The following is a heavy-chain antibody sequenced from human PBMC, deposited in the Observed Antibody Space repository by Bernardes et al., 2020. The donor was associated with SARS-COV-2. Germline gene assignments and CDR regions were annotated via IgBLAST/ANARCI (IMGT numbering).Heavy chain of an antibody. V-gene: IGHV4-39*01. D-gene: IGHD6-13*01. J-gene: IGHJ6*02. CDR1: GGSISSSSYY. CDR2: LYYRGRT. CDR3: ASLEAAGTSYYYGMDV. Sequence: SATLTLTCTVSGGSISSSSYYWGWIRQPPGKGLEWIGSLYYRGRTYYNPSLKSRVTISVDTSKNQFSLKLSSVTAADTAVYYCASLEAAGTSYYYGMDVWGQGTTVTGSS.